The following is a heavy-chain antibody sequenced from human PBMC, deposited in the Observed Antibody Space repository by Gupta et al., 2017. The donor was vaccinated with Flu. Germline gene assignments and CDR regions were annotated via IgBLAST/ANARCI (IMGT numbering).Heavy chain of an antibody. V-gene: IGHV4-59*08. Sequence: QVQLPESGPGLVKPSETLPLTCPAPGGSISSYSWTWIRQPPGKGLEWIGYIYYSGSTNYNPSLKSRVTISVDTSKNQFSLKLSSVTAADTAVYYCAGSWYIRGPPYYFDYWGQGTLVTVSS. CDR3: AGSWYIRGPPYYFDY. CDR1: GGSISSYS. D-gene: IGHD6-13*01. CDR2: IYYSGST. J-gene: IGHJ4*02.